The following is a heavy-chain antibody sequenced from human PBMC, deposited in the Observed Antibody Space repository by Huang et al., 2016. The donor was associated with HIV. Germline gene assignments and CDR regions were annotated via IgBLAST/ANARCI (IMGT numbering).Heavy chain of an antibody. J-gene: IGHJ6*03. V-gene: IGHV4-39*01. Sequence: QLLLQESGPGLVKPSEALALTCAVSGGSIRSSDYHWGWIRQPPGKGREGIGSIYYKGSTHYSPSLKSRVTIAVDTSKNLFFLNLTSMTAADTAVYYCARHREGPVAYYSGWGSHLNYMDVWGRGRTVVVSS. CDR1: GGSIRSSDYH. D-gene: IGHD3-10*01. CDR3: ARHREGPVAYYSGWGSHLNYMDV. CDR2: IYYKGST.